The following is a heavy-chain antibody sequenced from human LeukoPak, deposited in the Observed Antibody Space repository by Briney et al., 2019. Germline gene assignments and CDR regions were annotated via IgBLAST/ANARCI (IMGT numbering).Heavy chain of an antibody. D-gene: IGHD2-21*02. V-gene: IGHV4-59*01. J-gene: IGHJ6*02. CDR3: ARVAYCGGDCYRDGMDV. CDR1: GGSISSYY. CDR2: IYYSGST. Sequence: SETLSLTCTVSGGSISSYYWSWIRQPPGKGLEWIRYIYYSGSTNYNPSLKSRVTISVDTSKNQFSLKLSSVTAADTAVYYCARVAYCGGDCYRDGMDVWGQGTTVTVSS.